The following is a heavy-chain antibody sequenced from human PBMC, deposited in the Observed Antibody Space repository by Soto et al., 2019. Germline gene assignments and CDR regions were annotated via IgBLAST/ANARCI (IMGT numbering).Heavy chain of an antibody. CDR3: ASMTPQWAFDY. CDR2: IYPGDSDT. D-gene: IGHD1-26*01. CDR1: GYSFTSYW. Sequence: RGESLKISCKGSGYSFTSYWIGWVRQMPGKGLEWMGIIYPGDSDTRYSPAFQGQVTMSADKSISTAYLQWSSLKASDTAMYYCASMTPQWAFDYWGQGTLVTVSS. V-gene: IGHV5-51*01. J-gene: IGHJ4*02.